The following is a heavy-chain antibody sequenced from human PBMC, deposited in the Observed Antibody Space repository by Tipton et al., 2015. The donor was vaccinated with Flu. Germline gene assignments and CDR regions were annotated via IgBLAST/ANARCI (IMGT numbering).Heavy chain of an antibody. CDR1: GGSISSYY. Sequence: TLSLTCTVSGGSISSYYWSWIRQPPGKGLEWIGYIYYSGSTNYNPSLKSRVTISVDTSKNQFSLKLSSVTAADTAVYYCAREVRVDSLDYWGQGTLVTVSS. V-gene: IGHV4-59*01. CDR3: AREVRVDSLDY. J-gene: IGHJ4*02. CDR2: IYYSGST. D-gene: IGHD3-22*01.